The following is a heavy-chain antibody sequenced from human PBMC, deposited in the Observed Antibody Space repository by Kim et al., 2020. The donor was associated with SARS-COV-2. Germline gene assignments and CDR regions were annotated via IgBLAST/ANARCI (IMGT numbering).Heavy chain of an antibody. J-gene: IGHJ6*02. Sequence: GGSLRLSCAASGFTFSSYGMHWVRQAPGKGLEWVAVISYDGSNKYYADSVKGRFTISRDNSKNTLYLQMNSLRPEDTAVYYCAKSHVRGVILTWDQLSYYGMDVWGQGTTVTVSS. CDR1: GFTFSSYG. V-gene: IGHV3-30*18. CDR2: ISYDGSNK. D-gene: IGHD3-10*01. CDR3: AKSHVRGVILTWDQLSYYGMDV.